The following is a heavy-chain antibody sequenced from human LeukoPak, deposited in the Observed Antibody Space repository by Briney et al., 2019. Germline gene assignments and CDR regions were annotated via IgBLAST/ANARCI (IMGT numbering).Heavy chain of an antibody. CDR3: TTYSSSWLQYYYYYYMDV. CDR2: IKSKTDGGTT. D-gene: IGHD6-13*01. Sequence: GGSLRLSCAAAAFTFSNTWMSWVRQAPGKWREWVGRIKSKTDGGTTEFAAPVKGRFTISRDDSKNTLYLQMNSLKTEDTAVYYCTTYSSSWLQYYYYYYMDVWGKGTTVTVFS. J-gene: IGHJ6*03. CDR1: AFTFSNTW. V-gene: IGHV3-15*01.